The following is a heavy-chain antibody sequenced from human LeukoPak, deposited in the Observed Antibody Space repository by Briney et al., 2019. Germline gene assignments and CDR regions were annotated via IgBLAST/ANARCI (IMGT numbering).Heavy chain of an antibody. CDR1: GDSVRSYY. CDR2: IYYSGGS. V-gene: IGHV4-59*02. CDR3: ASGGERGFSYGFET. J-gene: IGHJ4*02. D-gene: IGHD5-18*01. Sequence: SETVSLTCTVSGDSVRSYYWSWIRQSPGKGLEWIGYIYYSGGSKYSPSPKSRVSVSVDTSQNQVSLTLTSVTAADTAAYYCASGGERGFSYGFETWGQGTLVTVSS.